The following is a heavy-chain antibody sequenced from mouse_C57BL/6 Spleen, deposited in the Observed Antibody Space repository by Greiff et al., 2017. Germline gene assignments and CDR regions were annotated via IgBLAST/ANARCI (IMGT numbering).Heavy chain of an antibody. V-gene: IGHV1-81*01. CDR1: GYTFTSYG. Sequence: VKLMESGAELARPGASVKLSCKASGYTFTSYGISWVKQRTGQGLEWIGEIYPRSGNTYYNEKFKGKATLTADKSSSTAYMELRSLTSEDSAVYFCARESMVLRYAMDYWGQGTSVTVAS. D-gene: IGHD2-10*02. CDR3: ARESMVLRYAMDY. J-gene: IGHJ4*01. CDR2: IYPRSGNT.